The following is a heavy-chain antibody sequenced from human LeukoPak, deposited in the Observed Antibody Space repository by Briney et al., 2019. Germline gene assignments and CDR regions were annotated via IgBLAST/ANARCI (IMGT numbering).Heavy chain of an antibody. D-gene: IGHD2-2*01. CDR3: ARDSGVYCSSTSCYGLDP. CDR2: IYYSGST. J-gene: IGHJ5*02. CDR1: GGSISSSSYY. Sequence: SETLSLTCTVSGGSISSSSYYWGWIRQPPGKGLEWITSIYYSGSTYYNPSLKSRVTISADMSKNQFSLKLSSVSAADTAVYYCARDSGVYCSSTSCYGLDPWGQGTLVTVSS. V-gene: IGHV4-39*02.